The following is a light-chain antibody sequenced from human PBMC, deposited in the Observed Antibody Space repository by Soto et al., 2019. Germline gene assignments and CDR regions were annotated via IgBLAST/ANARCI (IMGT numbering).Light chain of an antibody. V-gene: IGKV3-15*01. CDR2: GAS. CDR3: QQYNKWPPRT. CDR1: QSVSSY. J-gene: IGKJ1*01. Sequence: EIVLTQSPATLSLSPGERATLSCRASQSVSSYLAWYQRKPGQAPRLLVYGASNRATGIPARFSGSGSGTEFTLTINSLQSEDFAVYYCQQYNKWPPRTFGQGTKV.